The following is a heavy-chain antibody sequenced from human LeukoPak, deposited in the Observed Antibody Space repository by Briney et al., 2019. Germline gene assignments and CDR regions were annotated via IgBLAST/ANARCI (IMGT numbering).Heavy chain of an antibody. CDR3: ARGSWRLVRGAASFES. D-gene: IGHD3-10*01. CDR2: ISSSSSTI. Sequence: GGSLRLSRAASGFAFSSYSMNWVRQAPGRGLEWVSYISSSSSTIYHADSVRGRFTISRDNSKNTLYLQMNSLRAEDTAVYYCARGSWRLVRGAASFESWGQGTLVTVSS. V-gene: IGHV3-48*01. J-gene: IGHJ4*02. CDR1: GFAFSSYS.